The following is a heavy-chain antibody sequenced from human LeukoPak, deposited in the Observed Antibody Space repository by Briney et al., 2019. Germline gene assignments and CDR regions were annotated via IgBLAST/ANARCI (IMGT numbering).Heavy chain of an antibody. Sequence: GGSLRLSCAASGFTVSSNYMSWVRQAPGKGLEWVSVIYSGGSTHYADSVKGRFTISRDNSKNTLYLQMNSLRAEDTAVYYCARGGISVAGTMEAFDIWGQGTMVTVSS. CDR1: GFTVSSNY. CDR2: IYSGGST. CDR3: ARGGISVAGTMEAFDI. V-gene: IGHV3-53*01. D-gene: IGHD6-19*01. J-gene: IGHJ3*02.